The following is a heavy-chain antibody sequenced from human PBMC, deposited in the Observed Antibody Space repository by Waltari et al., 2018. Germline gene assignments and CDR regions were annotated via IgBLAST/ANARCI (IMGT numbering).Heavy chain of an antibody. Sequence: EVQVVETGGGLIQPGGSLRLSCAVSGFTVSNNYMSWVRQAPGKGPEWVSVIYSGSSTYYADSVKGRFTISKDNSKNIVYLQMNSLGAEDTAIYYCAREMTDSSYYYYNSGAFDIWGQGTMVTVSS. CDR3: AREMTDSSYYYYNSGAFDI. V-gene: IGHV3-53*02. CDR2: IYSGSST. J-gene: IGHJ3*02. D-gene: IGHD1-26*01. CDR1: GFTVSNNY.